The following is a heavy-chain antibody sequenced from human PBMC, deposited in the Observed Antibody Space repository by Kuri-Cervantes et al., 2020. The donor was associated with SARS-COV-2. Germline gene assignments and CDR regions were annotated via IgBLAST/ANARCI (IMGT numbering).Heavy chain of an antibody. J-gene: IGHJ4*02. V-gene: IGHV3-74*01. CDR3: ATQGTIYYYDTL. CDR1: GFTLSSYW. CDR2: INSDGSST. Sequence: GGSLRLSCAASGFTLSSYWMHWVRQAPGKGLVWVSRINSDGSSTSYADSVKGRFTISRDNAKNTLYLQMNSLRAEDTAVYYCATQGTIYYYDTLWGQGTLVTVSS. D-gene: IGHD3-22*01.